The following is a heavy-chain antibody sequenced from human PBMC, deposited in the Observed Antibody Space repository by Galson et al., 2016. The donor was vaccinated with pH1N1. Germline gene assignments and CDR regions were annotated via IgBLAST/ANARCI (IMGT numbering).Heavy chain of an antibody. CDR1: GFTFSSCG. V-gene: IGHV3-30*19. D-gene: IGHD1-26*01. J-gene: IGHJ1*01. CDR2: ILYNGNDK. CDR3: AKDGHYSGSYLRAQHFQH. Sequence: SLRLSCAASGFTFSSCGIYWVRQAPGKGLEWVGNILYNGNDKYYADSVKGRFTISRDNAKNSLYLQMNSLRPEDTALYYCAKDGHYSGSYLRAQHFQHWGQGTLVTVSS.